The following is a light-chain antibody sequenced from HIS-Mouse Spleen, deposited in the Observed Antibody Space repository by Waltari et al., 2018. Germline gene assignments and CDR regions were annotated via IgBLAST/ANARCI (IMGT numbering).Light chain of an antibody. CDR3: CSYAGSSTV. CDR1: SSDVGSYHL. CDR2: EGS. V-gene: IGLV2-23*01. J-gene: IGLJ3*02. Sequence: QSALTQPASVSGSPGQSITIACTGTSSDVGSYHLVSWYHQHPGTAPKLMIYEGSKRPSGVSNRFSGSKSGNTASLTISGLQAEDEADYYCCSYAGSSTVFGGGTKLTVL.